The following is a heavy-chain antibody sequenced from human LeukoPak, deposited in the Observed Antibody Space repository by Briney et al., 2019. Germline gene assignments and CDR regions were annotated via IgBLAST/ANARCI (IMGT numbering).Heavy chain of an antibody. D-gene: IGHD2-2*01. CDR2: IRYDGSNK. Sequence: SGGSLRLSCAASGFTFSSYGMHWVRQAPGKGLEGGAFIRYDGSNKYYADSVKGRFTISRDNSKNTLYLQMNSLRAEDTAVYYCAKEGHSIVVVPAAPSFDYWGQGTLVTVSS. V-gene: IGHV3-30*02. CDR1: GFTFSSYG. CDR3: AKEGHSIVVVPAAPSFDY. J-gene: IGHJ4*02.